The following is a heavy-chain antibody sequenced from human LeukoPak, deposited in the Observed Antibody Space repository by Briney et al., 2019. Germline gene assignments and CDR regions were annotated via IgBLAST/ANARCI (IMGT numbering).Heavy chain of an antibody. D-gene: IGHD2-21*02. CDR1: GGTFSSYA. CDR3: AATYCGGDCYSMDFYGMDV. CDR2: IIPILGIA. V-gene: IGHV1-69*04. J-gene: IGHJ6*02. Sequence: SVKVSCKASGGTFSSYAISWVRQAPGQGLEWMGRIIPILGIANYAQKFQGRVTITADKSTSTAYMELSSLRSEDTAVYYCAATYCGGDCYSMDFYGMDVWGQGTTVTVSS.